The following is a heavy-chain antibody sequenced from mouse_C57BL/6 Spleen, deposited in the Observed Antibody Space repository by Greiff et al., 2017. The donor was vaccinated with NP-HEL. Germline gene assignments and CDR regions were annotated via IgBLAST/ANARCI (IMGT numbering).Heavy chain of an antibody. CDR1: GYTFTSYW. CDR3: ARSGIYCYAMDY. D-gene: IGHD2-1*01. V-gene: IGHV1-52*01. J-gene: IGHJ4*01. CDR2: IDPSDSET. Sequence: QVQLQQSGAELVRPGSSVKLSCKASGYTFTSYWMHWVKQRPIQGLEWIGNIDPSDSETHYNQKFKGKATLTVDKSSSTAYMQLSSLTSEDSAVYYCARSGIYCYAMDYWGQGTSVTVSS.